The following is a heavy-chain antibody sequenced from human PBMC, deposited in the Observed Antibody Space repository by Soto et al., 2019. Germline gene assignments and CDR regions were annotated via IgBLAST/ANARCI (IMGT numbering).Heavy chain of an antibody. Sequence: GGSLRLSCAASGFTSSNYWMHWVRQAPGKGLVWVSRIKSDGSSTSYADSVKGRFTISRDNAKNTLDLQMHGLRAEDTAVYYCARDPGSYYPPFDYWGQGTLVTVSS. J-gene: IGHJ4*02. D-gene: IGHD1-26*01. CDR2: IKSDGSST. CDR1: GFTSSNYW. CDR3: ARDPGSYYPPFDY. V-gene: IGHV3-74*01.